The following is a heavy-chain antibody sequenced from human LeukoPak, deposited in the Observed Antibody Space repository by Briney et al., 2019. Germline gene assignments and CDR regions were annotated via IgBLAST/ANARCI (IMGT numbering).Heavy chain of an antibody. Sequence: ASVKVSCKASGYTFTSYGISWVRQAPGQGLEWMGWISAYNGNTNYAQKFQGRVTMTRDTSTSTVYMELSSLRSEDTAVYYCARAYYYDSSGYYPRDYWGQGTLVTVSS. J-gene: IGHJ4*02. CDR3: ARAYYYDSSGYYPRDY. CDR2: ISAYNGNT. V-gene: IGHV1-18*01. D-gene: IGHD3-22*01. CDR1: GYTFTSYG.